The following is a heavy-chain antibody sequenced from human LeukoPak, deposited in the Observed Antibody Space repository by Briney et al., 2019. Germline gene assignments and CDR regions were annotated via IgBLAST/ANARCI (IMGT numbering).Heavy chain of an antibody. J-gene: IGHJ4*02. CDR2: IKQDGSEK. Sequence: GGSLRLSCAASGFTFSSYWMTWIRQAPGKGLEWVANIKQDGSEKYYVDYVKGRFTISRDNAKNSLYLQMNSLRAEDTAVYYCARDTGGGYSCYDCWGQGTLVTVSS. CDR3: ARDTGGGYSCYDC. D-gene: IGHD5-18*01. CDR1: GFTFSSYW. V-gene: IGHV3-7*01.